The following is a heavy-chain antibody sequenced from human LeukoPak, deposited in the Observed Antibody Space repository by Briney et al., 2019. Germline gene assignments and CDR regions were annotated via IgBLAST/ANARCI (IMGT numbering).Heavy chain of an antibody. D-gene: IGHD3-3*01. Sequence: PGGSLRLSCAASGFTFSSYSMNWVRQAPGKGLEWVSVIYADGKTYYADSVMGRFTISRDNSKNTVYLQMNSLRAEDTAVYYCARSTYYNFWSGSYDYYYYMDVWGQGTTVTVSS. J-gene: IGHJ6*03. V-gene: IGHV3-53*01. CDR1: GFTFSSYS. CDR3: ARSTYYNFWSGSYDYYYYMDV. CDR2: IYADGKT.